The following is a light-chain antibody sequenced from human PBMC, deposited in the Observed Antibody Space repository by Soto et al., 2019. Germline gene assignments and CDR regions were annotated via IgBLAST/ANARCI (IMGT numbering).Light chain of an antibody. CDR1: QSVSSN. CDR3: QQYNNWPPWT. CDR2: GAS. Sequence: ELEITQYPNTLSVSPGERATLCCRVSQSVSSNLAWYQQKPGQAPRLLIYGASTRATGIPARFSGSRSGTEFTLTISSLQSEDFAVYYCQQYNNWPPWTFGRGTKVDI. V-gene: IGKV3-15*01. J-gene: IGKJ1*01.